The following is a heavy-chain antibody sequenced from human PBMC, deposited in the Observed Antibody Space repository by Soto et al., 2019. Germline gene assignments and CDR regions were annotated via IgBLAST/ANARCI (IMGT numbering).Heavy chain of an antibody. CDR2: INHSGST. CDR1: GGSFSGYY. V-gene: IGHV4-34*01. J-gene: IGHJ6*02. CDR3: ASRRLLWFGELSYYYGMDV. D-gene: IGHD3-10*01. Sequence: SETLSLTCAVYGGSFSGYYWSWIRQPPGKGLEWIGEINHSGSTNYNPSLKSRVTISLDTSKNQFSLKLSSVTAADTAVYYCASRRLLWFGELSYYYGMDVWGQGTTVTVSS.